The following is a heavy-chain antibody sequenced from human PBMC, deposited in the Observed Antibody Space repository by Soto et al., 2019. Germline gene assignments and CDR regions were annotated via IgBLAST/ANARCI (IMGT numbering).Heavy chain of an antibody. CDR1: GFTFTSAW. Sequence: GGSLRLSCAASGFTFTSAWLTWVRQAPGKGLEWVGRIKSKSDGGATDYAAPVKGRFTISRDASKNTLYLQMNSLKTEDTAVYYCTTVPVGRFFDWLHEYFKHWGQGTLVTVSS. CDR2: IKSKSDGGAT. CDR3: TTVPVGRFFDWLHEYFKH. V-gene: IGHV3-15*01. J-gene: IGHJ1*01. D-gene: IGHD3-9*01.